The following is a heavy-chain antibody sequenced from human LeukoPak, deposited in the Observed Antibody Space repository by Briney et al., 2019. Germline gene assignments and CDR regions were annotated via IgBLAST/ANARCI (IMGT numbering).Heavy chain of an antibody. CDR2: IPYDGSKK. CDR1: GFTFSSYA. V-gene: IGHV3-30*04. D-gene: IGHD3-10*01. J-gene: IGHJ3*02. Sequence: GRSLRLSCAASGFTFSSYAMYWVRQAPGKGLEWVAVIPYDGSKKYYADSVKGRFTISRDNSKNTLYLQMNSLRTEDTAVYYCVRDRTVGSGKNAFDMWGQGTMVTVSS. CDR3: VRDRTVGSGKNAFDM.